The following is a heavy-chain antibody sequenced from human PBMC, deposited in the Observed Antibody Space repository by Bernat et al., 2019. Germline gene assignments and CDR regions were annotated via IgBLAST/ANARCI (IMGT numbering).Heavy chain of an antibody. CDR2: ISPNSGGT. Sequence: QVQLVQSGAEVKKPGASVKVSCKASGYSFTGYYMHWVRQAPGQGLEWVGWISPNSGGTNYAQKFQGWVTMTRDTSISTAYMELSRLRSDDTAVYYCARGTSTSAPYMDVWGKGTTVTVSS. J-gene: IGHJ6*03. CDR1: GYSFTGYY. CDR3: ARGTSTSAPYMDV. V-gene: IGHV1-2*04.